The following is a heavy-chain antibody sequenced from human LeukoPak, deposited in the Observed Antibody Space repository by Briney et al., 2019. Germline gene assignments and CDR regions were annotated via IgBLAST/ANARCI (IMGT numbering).Heavy chain of an antibody. J-gene: IGHJ4*02. CDR3: ASAHAHDFWSGYYFDY. D-gene: IGHD3-3*01. V-gene: IGHV1-69*05. Sequence: SVKVSCKASGGTFSSYVISWVRQAPGQGLEWMGRIIPIFGTANYAQKFQGRVTITTDESTSTAYMELSSLRSEDTAVYYCASAHAHDFWSGYYFDYWGQGTLVTVSS. CDR1: GGTFSSYV. CDR2: IIPIFGTA.